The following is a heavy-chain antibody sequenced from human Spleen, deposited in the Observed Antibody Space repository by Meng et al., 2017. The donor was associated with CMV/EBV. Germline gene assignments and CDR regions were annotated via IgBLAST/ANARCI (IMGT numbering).Heavy chain of an antibody. Sequence: SETRSLTCTVSGGSISSSSYYWGWIRQPPGTGREWSGSIYYSGSTYYTPSPKSRVTISVDTSKNQFFLKLSSVTAADTAVYYCARDGRGCYQYGMDVWGQGTTVTVSS. V-gene: IGHV4-39*07. CDR1: GGSISSSSYY. J-gene: IGHJ6*02. CDR3: ARDGRGCYQYGMDV. CDR2: IYYSGST. D-gene: IGHD3-16*02.